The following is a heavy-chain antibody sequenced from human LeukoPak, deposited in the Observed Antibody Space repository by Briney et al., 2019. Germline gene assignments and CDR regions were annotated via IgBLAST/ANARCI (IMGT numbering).Heavy chain of an antibody. J-gene: IGHJ5*02. CDR2: ISSSSSYI. CDR1: GFTFNGFA. V-gene: IGHV3-21*01. CDR3: AKDLPVIAAAGVS. D-gene: IGHD6-13*01. Sequence: KSGGSLRLSCAASGFTFNGFAMNWVRQAPGKGLEWVSSISSSSSYIYYADSVKGRFTISRDNAKNSLYLQMNSLRAEDTAVYYCAKDLPVIAAAGVSWGQGTLVTVSS.